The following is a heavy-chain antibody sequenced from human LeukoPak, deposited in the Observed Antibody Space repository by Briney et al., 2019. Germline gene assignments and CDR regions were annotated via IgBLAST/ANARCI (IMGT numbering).Heavy chain of an antibody. Sequence: GGSLRLSCTTSGFNFRAYWMGWVRQATGKGLEWVANIHQHGSKENYLDSVKGRFTISRDNAKNSLYLQMNSLRAEDTAVYYCARATRITMVRGVIIQGGPDYWGQGTLLTVSS. CDR3: ARATRITMVRGVIIQGGPDY. J-gene: IGHJ4*02. V-gene: IGHV3-7*01. CDR2: IHQHGSKE. D-gene: IGHD3-10*01. CDR1: GFNFRAYW.